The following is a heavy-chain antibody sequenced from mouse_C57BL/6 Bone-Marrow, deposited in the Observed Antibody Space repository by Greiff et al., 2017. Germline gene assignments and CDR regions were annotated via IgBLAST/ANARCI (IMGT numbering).Heavy chain of an antibody. CDR2: IRSGGSYT. V-gene: IGHV5-6*01. J-gene: IGHJ4*01. D-gene: IGHD1-1*01. Sequence: EVKLVESGGDLVKPGGSLKLSCAASGFTFSSYGMSWVRQTPDKRLEWVATIRSGGSYTYYPDSVKGRFTISRDNAKNTRYLQLSSLKSEDTAMYYCVRHLYGYDAMDYEGQGTSVTVTS. CDR3: VRHLYGYDAMDY. CDR1: GFTFSSYG.